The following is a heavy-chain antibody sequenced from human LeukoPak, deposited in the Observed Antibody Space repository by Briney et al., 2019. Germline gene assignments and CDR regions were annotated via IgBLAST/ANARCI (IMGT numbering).Heavy chain of an antibody. V-gene: IGHV3-53*01. CDR3: AKELMTAAAGTVGFDI. J-gene: IGHJ3*02. CDR2: IYSGGST. CDR1: GFTVSSNY. D-gene: IGHD6-13*01. Sequence: PGGSLRLSCAASGFTVSSNYMSWVRQAPGKGLEWVSVIYSGGSTYYADSVKGRFTISRDNSKNTLYLQMNSLRAEDTAVYYCAKELMTAAAGTVGFDIWGQGTMVTVSS.